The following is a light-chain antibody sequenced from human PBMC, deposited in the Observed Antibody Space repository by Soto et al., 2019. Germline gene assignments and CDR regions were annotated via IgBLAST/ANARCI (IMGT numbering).Light chain of an antibody. Sequence: EIVLTQSPGSLSLSPGERATLSCRAIQRISSSYLAWYQQTPGQAPRLLIYGASSRATGIPDRFRGSGSGTDFTLTISRLEPEDFAAYYCQHYGGSIPTFGLGTKVDIK. CDR2: GAS. J-gene: IGKJ1*01. CDR1: QRISSSY. CDR3: QHYGGSIPT. V-gene: IGKV3-20*01.